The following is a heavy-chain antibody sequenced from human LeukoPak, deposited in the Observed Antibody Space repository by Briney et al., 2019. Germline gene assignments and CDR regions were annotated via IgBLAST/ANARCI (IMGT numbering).Heavy chain of an antibody. Sequence: ASVKVSCKASGYTFTGYYMHWVRQAPGQGLEWMGWINPNSGDTNYAQKFQGRVTMTRDTSISTAYIELSRLRSDDTAVYYCAREDFWSGDNAFDIWGQGTMVTVSS. J-gene: IGHJ3*02. V-gene: IGHV1-2*02. CDR1: GYTFTGYY. CDR2: INPNSGDT. CDR3: AREDFWSGDNAFDI. D-gene: IGHD3-3*01.